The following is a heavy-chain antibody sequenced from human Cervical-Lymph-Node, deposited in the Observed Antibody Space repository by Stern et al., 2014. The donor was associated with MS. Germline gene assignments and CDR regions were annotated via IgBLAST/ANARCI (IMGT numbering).Heavy chain of an antibody. V-gene: IGHV3-33*01. CDR3: ARGGRFFSIDY. CDR1: GFTFSSFG. J-gene: IGHJ4*02. D-gene: IGHD1-26*01. Sequence: QVHLVESGGGVVQPGMSLRLSCVASGFTFSSFGMHWVRQAPGTGLEWLAVIWYDESRTYYLDSVKGRFIISRDNSKNILSLQMNNLRVEDTAVYYCARGGRFFSIDYWGQGALVTVSS. CDR2: IWYDESRT.